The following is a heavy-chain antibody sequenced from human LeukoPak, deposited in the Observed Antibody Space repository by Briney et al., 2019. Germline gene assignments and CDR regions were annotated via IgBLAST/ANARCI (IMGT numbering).Heavy chain of an antibody. J-gene: IGHJ4*02. CDR2: ITNNGYT. V-gene: IGHV3-64D*06. CDR3: VRRSVEAVYFDY. CDR1: GFTFSSYV. D-gene: IGHD5-24*01. Sequence: HPAGSLRLSCSASGFTFSSYVMHWARQAPGKGLEYVSAITNNGYTYYADSVKGRFTISRDNSKNTLYLQMNSLRAEDTAIYYCVRRSVEAVYFDYWGQGTLVTVSS.